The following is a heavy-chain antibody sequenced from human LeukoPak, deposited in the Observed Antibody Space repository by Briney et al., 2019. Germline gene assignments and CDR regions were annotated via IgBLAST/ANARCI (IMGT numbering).Heavy chain of an antibody. CDR1: GFTFSSYG. V-gene: IGHV3-30*02. D-gene: IGHD1-7*01. CDR2: IRYDGSNK. Sequence: GGSLRPSCAASGFTFSSYGMHWVRQAPGKGLEWVAFIRYDGSNKYYADSVKGRFTISRDNSKNTLYLQMNSLRAEETAVYYCAQCDGGNWNYFGGGDYRGQGTLVTVSS. J-gene: IGHJ4*02. CDR3: AQCDGGNWNYFGGGDY.